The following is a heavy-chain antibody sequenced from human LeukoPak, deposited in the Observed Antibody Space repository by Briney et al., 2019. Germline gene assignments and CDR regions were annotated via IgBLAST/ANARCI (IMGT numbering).Heavy chain of an antibody. J-gene: IGHJ4*02. Sequence: GGSLRLSCAASGFTFSSYAMHWVRQAPGKGLEWVAVISYDGSNKYYADSVKGRFTISRDNSKNTLYLQMNSLRAEDTAVYYCARDRYYGSGKTFDYWGQGTLVTVSS. CDR1: GFTFSSYA. V-gene: IGHV3-30*04. D-gene: IGHD3-10*01. CDR2: ISYDGSNK. CDR3: ARDRYYGSGKTFDY.